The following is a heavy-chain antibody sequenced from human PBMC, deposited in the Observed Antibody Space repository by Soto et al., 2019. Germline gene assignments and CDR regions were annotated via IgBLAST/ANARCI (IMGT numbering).Heavy chain of an antibody. CDR3: ARLAMVRGVDYYYYGMDV. J-gene: IGHJ6*02. D-gene: IGHD3-10*01. CDR1: GGSISSYY. CDR2: IYYNGST. V-gene: IGHV4-59*01. Sequence: NPSETLSLTCTVSGGSISSYYWSWIRQPPGKGLEWIGYIYYNGSTNYNPSLKSRVIISVDTSKNQFSLKLSSVAAADTAVYYCARLAMVRGVDYYYYGMDVWGQGTTVTVSS.